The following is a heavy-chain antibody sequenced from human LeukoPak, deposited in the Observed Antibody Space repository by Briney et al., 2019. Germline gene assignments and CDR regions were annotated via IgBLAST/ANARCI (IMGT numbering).Heavy chain of an antibody. Sequence: PSETLSLTCTVSGDSISSYYWSWMRQPPGKGLEWIGYIYYSGSTNYNPSLKSRVTISVDTSKNQFSLKLSSVTAADTAVYYCASGNYFAYYYYYMDVWGKGTTVTVSS. CDR3: ASGNYFAYYYYYMDV. J-gene: IGHJ6*03. D-gene: IGHD1-7*01. CDR1: GDSISSYY. V-gene: IGHV4-59*01. CDR2: IYYSGST.